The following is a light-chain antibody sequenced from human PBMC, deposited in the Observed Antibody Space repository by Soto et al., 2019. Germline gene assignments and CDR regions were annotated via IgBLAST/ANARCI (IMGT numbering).Light chain of an antibody. CDR2: GNS. CDR3: QSYDSGLSGYV. J-gene: IGLJ1*01. CDR1: SSNIGAGYD. V-gene: IGLV1-40*01. Sequence: QSVLTQPPSVSGAPGQRVTISCTGSSSNIGAGYDVHWYHQLPGTSPKVHIYGNSNRPSGVPDRFSGSKSGTSASLAITGFQAEDEADYYCQSYDSGLSGYVFGTGTKVTVL.